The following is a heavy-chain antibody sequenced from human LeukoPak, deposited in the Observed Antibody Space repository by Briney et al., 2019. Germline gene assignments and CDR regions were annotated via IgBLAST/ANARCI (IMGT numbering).Heavy chain of an antibody. D-gene: IGHD1-14*01. J-gene: IGHJ4*02. V-gene: IGHV3-23*01. CDR2: ITNSGGST. Sequence: GGSLRLFCAASGFTFSTYGMRWLRQAPGKGLEGVSTITNSGGSTYYADSVKGRFTISRDNSKNTLFLLMNIPRAEDTAVYFCARDAGKGSKDFEFDYWGQGIRVTVSS. CDR1: GFTFSTYG. CDR3: ARDAGKGSKDFEFDY.